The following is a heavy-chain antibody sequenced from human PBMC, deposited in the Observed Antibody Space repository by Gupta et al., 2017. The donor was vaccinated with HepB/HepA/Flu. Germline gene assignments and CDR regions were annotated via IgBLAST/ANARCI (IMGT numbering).Heavy chain of an antibody. Sequence: QVQLQESCPGLVEPSGTLSLTCAVPGGSLIKSNLWSWVRQPPGKGLEWIGERYDSGNTNYNRSLKSRGAISIEKYKNKFSLKLNSVTAAEKAVYYCATMQDYLYRRGFLTEYFEHWGQGTLVIVSS. CDR2: RYDSGNT. V-gene: IGHV4-4*02. D-gene: IGHD1-26*01. CDR1: GGSLIKSNL. CDR3: ATMQDYLYRRGFLTEYFEH. J-gene: IGHJ1*01.